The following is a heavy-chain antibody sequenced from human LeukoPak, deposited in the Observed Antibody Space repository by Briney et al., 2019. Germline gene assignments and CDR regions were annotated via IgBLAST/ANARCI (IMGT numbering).Heavy chain of an antibody. D-gene: IGHD3-3*01. Sequence: SETLSLTCTVSGGSISSYYWSWIRQPPGKGLEWIGYIYYSGSTNYNPSLKSRVTISVDTSKNQFSLKLSSVTAADTAVYYCARGNTSYYDFWSGYRQAYHFDYWGQGTLVTVSS. V-gene: IGHV4-59*01. J-gene: IGHJ4*02. CDR3: ARGNTSYYDFWSGYRQAYHFDY. CDR2: IYYSGST. CDR1: GGSISSYY.